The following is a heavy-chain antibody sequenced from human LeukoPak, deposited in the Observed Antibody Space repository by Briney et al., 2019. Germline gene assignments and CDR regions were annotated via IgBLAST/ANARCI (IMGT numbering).Heavy chain of an antibody. J-gene: IGHJ5*02. V-gene: IGHV4-59*01. CDR1: GGSISSYY. Sequence: SETLSLTCTVSGGSISSYYWSWIRQPPGKGLEWIGYIYYSGSTNYNPSLKSRVTISVDTSKNQFSLKLSSVTAADTAVYYCARGGWYSHLWGQGALVTVSS. CDR3: ARGGWYSHL. D-gene: IGHD6-19*01. CDR2: IYYSGST.